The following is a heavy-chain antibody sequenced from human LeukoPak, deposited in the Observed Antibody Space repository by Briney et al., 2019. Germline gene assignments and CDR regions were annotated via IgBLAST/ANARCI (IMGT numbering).Heavy chain of an antibody. CDR1: GYTFTSYG. CDR3: AREPMDYYYGMDV. J-gene: IGHJ6*04. CDR2: ISAYNGNT. D-gene: IGHD3-10*01. Sequence: ASVKVSCKASGYTFTSYGISWVRQAPGHRREGLGWISAYNGNTNNAQKLQGRVTMTTDTSTSTAYKELRSLRSDDTAVYYCAREPMDYYYGMDVWGKGTTVTVSS. V-gene: IGHV1-18*04.